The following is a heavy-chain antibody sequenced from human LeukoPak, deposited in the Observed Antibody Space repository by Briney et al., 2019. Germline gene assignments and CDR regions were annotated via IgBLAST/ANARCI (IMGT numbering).Heavy chain of an antibody. CDR3: ARGIVTKDYYFDY. D-gene: IGHD3-22*01. CDR2: ISSSSSTI. CDR1: GFTFSSYS. Sequence: QPGGSLRLSCAASGFTFSSYSMNWVRQAPGKGLEWVSYISSSSSTIYYADSVKGRFTISRDNAKNSLYLQMNSLRAEDTAVYYCARGIVTKDYYFDYWGQGTPVTVSS. J-gene: IGHJ4*02. V-gene: IGHV3-48*01.